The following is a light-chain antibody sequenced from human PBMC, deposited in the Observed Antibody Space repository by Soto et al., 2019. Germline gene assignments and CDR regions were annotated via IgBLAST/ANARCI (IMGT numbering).Light chain of an antibody. V-gene: IGLV2-23*01. J-gene: IGLJ1*01. CDR1: VGL. Sequence: QSVLTQPASVSGSPGQSITISCTGTVGLVSWYQQHPGKVPKLIIYDDTKRPSGVSSRFSGSKSGNTASLTISGLQTEDEADYYCCLYVGSYTYVFGTGTKVTVL. CDR3: CLYVGSYTYV. CDR2: DDT.